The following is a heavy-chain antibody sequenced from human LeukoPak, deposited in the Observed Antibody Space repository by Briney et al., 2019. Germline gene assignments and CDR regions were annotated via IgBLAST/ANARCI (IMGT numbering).Heavy chain of an antibody. CDR3: ARHVHVSMIFAILSDYFDY. CDR2: INLSGST. Sequence: GSLRLSCAASGFTFSSYWMSWIRQAPGKGLEWVGEINLSGSTSYNPSFKSRVTVSTDTSKNQFSLKMTSVTAADTAVYYCARHVHVSMIFAILSDYFDYWGRGTLVSVSS. D-gene: IGHD3-22*01. V-gene: IGHV4-34*01. CDR1: GFTFSSYW. J-gene: IGHJ4*02.